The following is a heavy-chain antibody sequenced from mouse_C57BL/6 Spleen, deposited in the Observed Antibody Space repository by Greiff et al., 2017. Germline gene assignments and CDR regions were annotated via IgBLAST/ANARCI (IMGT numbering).Heavy chain of an antibody. CDR1: GYAFSSSW. V-gene: IGHV1-82*01. CDR3: ERFYYYGSSYAMDY. J-gene: IGHJ4*01. Sequence: VQLQQSGPELVKPGASVKISCKASGYAFSSSWMNWVKQRPGKGLEWIGRIYPGDGDTNYNGKFKGKATLTADKSSSTAYMQLSSLTSEDSAVXFCERFYYYGSSYAMDYWGQGTSVTVSS. D-gene: IGHD1-1*01. CDR2: IYPGDGDT.